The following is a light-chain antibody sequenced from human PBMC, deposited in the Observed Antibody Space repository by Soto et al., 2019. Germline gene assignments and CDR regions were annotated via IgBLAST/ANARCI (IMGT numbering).Light chain of an antibody. J-gene: IGKJ5*01. CDR3: QQYNKWPPIT. Sequence: EIVMTQSPATLSVSPGERATLSCRASQSVSSNLAWYQEKPGQAPRLLIYGASTLATGIPARFSGSGSGTEFTLTISSLQSEDVAVYYCQQYNKWPPITFGQGTRLEMK. CDR2: GAS. CDR1: QSVSSN. V-gene: IGKV3-15*01.